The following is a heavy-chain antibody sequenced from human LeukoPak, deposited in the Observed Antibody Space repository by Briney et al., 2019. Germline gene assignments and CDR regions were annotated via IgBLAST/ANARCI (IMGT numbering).Heavy chain of an antibody. CDR1: GGSISSYY. V-gene: IGHV4-59*01. Sequence: PSETLSLTCTVSGGSISSYYWSWIRQPPGEGLEWIGYIYYSGSTNYNPSLKSRVTISVDTSKNQFSLKLSSVTAADTAVYYCAGAGVGWYFDYWGQGTLVTVSS. CDR3: AGAGVGWYFDY. D-gene: IGHD3-10*01. J-gene: IGHJ4*02. CDR2: IYYSGST.